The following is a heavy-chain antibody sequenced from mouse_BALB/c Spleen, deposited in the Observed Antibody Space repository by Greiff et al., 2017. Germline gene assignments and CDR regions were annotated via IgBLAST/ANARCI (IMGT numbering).Heavy chain of an antibody. J-gene: IGHJ3*01. V-gene: IGHV5-17*02. CDR3: ARSGYGNYFAY. CDR1: GFTFSSFG. CDR2: ISSGSSTI. Sequence: EVQVVESGGGLVQPGGSRKLSCAASGFTFSSFGMHWVRQAPAKGLVWVAYISSGSSTIYYADTVKGRFTISRDNPKNTLFLQMTSLRSEDTAMYYCARSGYGNYFAYWGQGTLVTVSA. D-gene: IGHD2-10*02.